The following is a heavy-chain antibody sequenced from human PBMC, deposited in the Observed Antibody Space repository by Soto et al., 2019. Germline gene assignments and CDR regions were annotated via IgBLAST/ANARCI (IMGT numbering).Heavy chain of an antibody. CDR3: ARQGHDGSGSGSYYNGAFDI. CDR1: GYSFTRNW. Sequence: EVQLVQSGAEVKKPGESLKISCKGSGYSFTRNWIAWVRQMPGKGLEWMGIIYAGDSDTRYSPSFQGQVIISADKSISTAYRQWSSRKASDTAMYYWARQGHDGSGSGSYYNGAFDIWGQGTMVTVSS. D-gene: IGHD3-10*01. CDR2: IYAGDSDT. V-gene: IGHV5-51*01. J-gene: IGHJ3*02.